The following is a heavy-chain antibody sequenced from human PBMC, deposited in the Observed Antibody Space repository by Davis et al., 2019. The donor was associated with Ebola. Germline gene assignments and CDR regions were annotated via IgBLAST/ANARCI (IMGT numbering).Heavy chain of an antibody. CDR2: IIPIFGTA. CDR3: ATWGGQLVPNWFDP. D-gene: IGHD6-6*01. J-gene: IGHJ5*02. Sequence: AASVKVSCKASGGTFSSYAISWVRQAPGQGLEWMGGIIPIFGTANYAQKFQGRVTITADESTSTAYMELSSLRSEDTAVYYCATWGGQLVPNWFDPWGQGTLVTVSS. V-gene: IGHV1-69*13. CDR1: GGTFSSYA.